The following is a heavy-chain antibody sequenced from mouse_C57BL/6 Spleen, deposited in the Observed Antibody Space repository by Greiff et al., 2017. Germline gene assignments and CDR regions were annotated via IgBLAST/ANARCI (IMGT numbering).Heavy chain of an antibody. J-gene: IGHJ3*01. V-gene: IGHV1-64*01. CDR2: INPNSGST. CDR1: GYTFTSYW. CDR3: ARSCYGYDGTCFAY. Sequence: QVQLQQSGAELVKPGASVKLSCKASGYTFTSYWMHWVKQRPGQGLEWIGMINPNSGSTNYNEKFKSKATLTVDKSSSTAYMQLSSLTSEDSAVYYCARSCYGYDGTCFAYRGQGTLVTVSA. D-gene: IGHD2-2*01.